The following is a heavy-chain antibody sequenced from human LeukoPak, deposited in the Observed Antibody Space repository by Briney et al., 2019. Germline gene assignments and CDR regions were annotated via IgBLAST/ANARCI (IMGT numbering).Heavy chain of an antibody. Sequence: GGSLRLSCAASGFTVSSNYMIWLRQAPGKGLEGVSVIYSGGSTYYADSVKGRFTISRHNSKNTLYLQMNSLRAEDTAVYYCASLLTFGGVIAPLHYYYGMDVWGQGTTVTVSS. J-gene: IGHJ6*02. CDR3: ASLLTFGGVIAPLHYYYGMDV. CDR2: IYSGGST. V-gene: IGHV3-53*04. D-gene: IGHD3-16*02. CDR1: GFTVSSNY.